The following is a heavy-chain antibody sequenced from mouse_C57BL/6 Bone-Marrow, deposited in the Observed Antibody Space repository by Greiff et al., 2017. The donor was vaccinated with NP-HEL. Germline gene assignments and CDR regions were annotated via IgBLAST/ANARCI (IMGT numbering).Heavy chain of an antibody. CDR1: GYTFTSYG. D-gene: IGHD4-1*01. Sequence: QVQLQQSGAELARPGASVKLSCKASGYTFTSYGISWVKQRTGQGLEWIGEIYPRSGNTYYNEKFKGKATLTADKSSSTAYMELRSLTSEDSAVYFCARGRLGPDYFDYWGQGTTLTVSS. CDR2: IYPRSGNT. CDR3: ARGRLGPDYFDY. J-gene: IGHJ2*01. V-gene: IGHV1-81*01.